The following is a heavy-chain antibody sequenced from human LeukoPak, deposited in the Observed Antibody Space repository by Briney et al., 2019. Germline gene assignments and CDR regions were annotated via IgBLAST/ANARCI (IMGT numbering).Heavy chain of an antibody. Sequence: GGSLRLSCAASGFTFSDYYMSWIRQAPGKGLEWVSYISSSGSTIYYADSVKGRFTISRDNAKNPLYLQMNSLRAEDTAVYYCAREDYYGSGSPLGYWGQGTLVTVSS. CDR2: ISSSGSTI. V-gene: IGHV3-11*01. CDR1: GFTFSDYY. CDR3: AREDYYGSGSPLGY. D-gene: IGHD3-10*01. J-gene: IGHJ4*02.